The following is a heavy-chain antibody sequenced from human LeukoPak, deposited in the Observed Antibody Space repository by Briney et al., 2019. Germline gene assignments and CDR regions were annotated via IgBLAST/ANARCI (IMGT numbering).Heavy chain of an antibody. Sequence: GASVKVSCKASGYTFTDYGIHWVRQAPGQGLEWMGWISTYNGNTNYVQNPQGRVAMTTDASTSTAFMELRSLRSDDTAVYYCARVLGRQIAVAGDDYWGQGTLVTVSS. CDR3: ARVLGRQIAVAGDDY. CDR1: GYTFTDYG. J-gene: IGHJ4*02. D-gene: IGHD6-19*01. V-gene: IGHV1-18*01. CDR2: ISTYNGNT.